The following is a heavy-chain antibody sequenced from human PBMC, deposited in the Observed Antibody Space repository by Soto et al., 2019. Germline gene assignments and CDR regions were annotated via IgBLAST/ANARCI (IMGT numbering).Heavy chain of an antibody. V-gene: IGHV3-30*18. CDR1: GFTFSSYG. CDR2: ISYDGSNK. Sequence: SLRLSCAASGFTFSSYGMHWVRQAPSKGLEWVAVISYDGSNKYYADSVKGRFTISRDNSKNTLYLQMNSLRAEDTAVYYCAKDGVRRGYDILTGRPPFDYWGQGTLVTVSS. J-gene: IGHJ4*02. D-gene: IGHD3-9*01. CDR3: AKDGVRRGYDILTGRPPFDY.